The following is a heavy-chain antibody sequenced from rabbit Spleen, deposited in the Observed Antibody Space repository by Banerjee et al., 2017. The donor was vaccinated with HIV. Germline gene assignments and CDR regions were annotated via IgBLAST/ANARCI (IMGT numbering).Heavy chain of an antibody. CDR3: ARDSGTSFSSYGMDL. V-gene: IGHV1S45*01. J-gene: IGHJ6*01. Sequence: QEQLMESGGGLVQPGGSLKLSCKASGFDFSRTGVSWVRQAPGKGLEWIGCVRTGSSGGTYYASWAKGRFTISKTSSTVTLQLNSLTAADTATYFCARDSGTSFSSYGMDLWGPGTLVTVS. D-gene: IGHD8-1*01. CDR1: GFDFSRTG. CDR2: VRTGSSGGT.